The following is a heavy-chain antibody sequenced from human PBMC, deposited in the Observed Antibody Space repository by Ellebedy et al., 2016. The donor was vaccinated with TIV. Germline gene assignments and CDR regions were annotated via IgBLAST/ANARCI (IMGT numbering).Heavy chain of an antibody. CDR1: GFTFSNAW. J-gene: IGHJ5*02. CDR3: TTVYRYNYDSA. V-gene: IGHV3-15*01. D-gene: IGHD5-18*01. CDR2: IKSKTDGGAA. Sequence: PGGSLRLSCAASGFTFSNAWMNWVRQAPGKGLEWVGRIKSKTDGGAADYAAPVKGRFTISRDDSKNTLYLQMNSLKIEDTAVYFCTTVYRYNYDSAWGQGTLVTVSS.